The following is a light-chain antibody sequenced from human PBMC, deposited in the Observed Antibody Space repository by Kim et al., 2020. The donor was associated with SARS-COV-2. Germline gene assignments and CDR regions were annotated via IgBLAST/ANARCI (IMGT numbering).Light chain of an antibody. CDR3: MQALQTPYT. CDR2: LGS. Sequence: EPASISCRSSQSLLHSNVYNYLDWYLQKPGQSPQLLIYLGSNRASGVPDRFSGSGSGTDFTLKISRVEAEDVGVYYCMQALQTPYTFGQGTKLEIK. V-gene: IGKV2-28*01. CDR1: QSLLHSNVYNY. J-gene: IGKJ2*01.